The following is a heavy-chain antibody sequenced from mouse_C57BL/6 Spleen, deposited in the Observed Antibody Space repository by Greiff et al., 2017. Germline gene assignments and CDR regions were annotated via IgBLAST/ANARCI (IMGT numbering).Heavy chain of an antibody. CDR2: IYPGSGST. CDR3: ARGYGYYAMDY. D-gene: IGHD1-2*01. J-gene: IGHJ4*01. Sequence: QVQLKQPGAELVKPGASVKMSCKASGYTFTSYWITWVKQRPGQGLEWIGDIYPGSGSTNYNEKFKSKATLTVDTPSSTAYMQLSSLTSEDSAVYYCARGYGYYAMDYWGQGTSVTVSS. CDR1: GYTFTSYW. V-gene: IGHV1-55*01.